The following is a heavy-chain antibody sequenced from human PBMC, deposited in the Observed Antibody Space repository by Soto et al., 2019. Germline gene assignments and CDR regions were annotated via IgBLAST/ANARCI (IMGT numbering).Heavy chain of an antibody. D-gene: IGHD3-22*01. CDR3: TSSITMIVVVINDAFDI. Sequence: RVLRLSCTASGFTFGDYAMSWVRQATGKGLEWVGFIRSKAYGGTTEYAASVKGRFTISRDDSKSIAYLQMNSLKSEDTAVYYCTSSITMIVVVINDAFDIWGQGTMVTVSS. CDR1: GFTFGDYA. CDR2: IRSKAYGGTT. J-gene: IGHJ3*02. V-gene: IGHV3-49*04.